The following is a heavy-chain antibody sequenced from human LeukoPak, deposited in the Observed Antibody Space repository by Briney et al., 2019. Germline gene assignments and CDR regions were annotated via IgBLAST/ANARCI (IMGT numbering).Heavy chain of an antibody. J-gene: IGHJ4*02. V-gene: IGHV3-64*04. Sequence: GGSLRLSCSASGFTFSSYAMHWVRQAPGKGLEYVSAISSNGGSSYYADSVKGRFTISRHNSKNTLYLQMNSLRAEDTAVFYCASFRYGDFRFDYWGQGTLVTVSS. CDR3: ASFRYGDFRFDY. CDR2: ISSNGGSS. CDR1: GFTFSSYA. D-gene: IGHD4-17*01.